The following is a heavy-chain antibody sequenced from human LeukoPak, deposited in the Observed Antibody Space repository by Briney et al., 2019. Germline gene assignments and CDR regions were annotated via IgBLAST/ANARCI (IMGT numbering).Heavy chain of an antibody. V-gene: IGHV1-46*01. Sequence: ASVKVSCKASGYTFTMYYIHWVRQAPGQGLEWMGMINPSDGATTYAQRFQGRVTMTRDMSTTTGYVDLRSLRSGDTALYFCASEQRGGLSGSLGALFPSYNTYYYMDVWGKGTTVTVSS. CDR2: INPSDGAT. D-gene: IGHD1-26*01. CDR1: GYTFTMYY. CDR3: ASEQRGGLSGSLGALFPSYNTYYYMDV. J-gene: IGHJ6*03.